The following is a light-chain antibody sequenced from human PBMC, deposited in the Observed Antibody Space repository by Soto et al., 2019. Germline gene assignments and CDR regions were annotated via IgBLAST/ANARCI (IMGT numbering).Light chain of an antibody. V-gene: IGLV2-14*01. CDR3: SSYTTSGTWV. J-gene: IGLJ3*02. CDR1: SSDVGGYKY. CDR2: EVT. Sequence: QSVLTQPASVSGSPGQSITISCTGTSSDVGGYKYVYWYQKHPGKAPKLMIYEVTNRPSGVSYRFSGSKSGNTASLTISGLQTEDEADYYCSSYTTSGTWVFGGGTKVTVL.